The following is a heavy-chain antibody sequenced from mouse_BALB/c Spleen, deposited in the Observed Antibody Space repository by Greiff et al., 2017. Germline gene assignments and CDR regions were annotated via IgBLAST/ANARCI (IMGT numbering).Heavy chain of an antibody. CDR3: ARADPIADYYAMDY. CDR2: INPSTGYT. J-gene: IGHJ4*01. CDR1: GYTFTSYW. Sequence: QVQLKESGAELAKPGASVKMSCKASGYTFTSYWMHWVKQRPGQGLEWIGYINPSTGYTEYNQKFKDKATLTADKSSSTAYMQLSSLTSEDSAVYYCARADPIADYYAMDYWGQGTSVTVSS. V-gene: IGHV1-7*01. D-gene: IGHD6-1*01.